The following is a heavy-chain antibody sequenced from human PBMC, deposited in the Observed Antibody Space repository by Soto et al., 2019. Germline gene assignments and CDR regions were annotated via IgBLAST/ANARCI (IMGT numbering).Heavy chain of an antibody. V-gene: IGHV3-23*01. CDR2: IGEGGFST. CDR1: GFTFSTDA. CDR3: ARDSITRVSSDVPGMDV. D-gene: IGHD3-16*01. Sequence: GGSLRLSCAASGFTFSTDAMSWVRQAPGKGLEWVSVIGEGGFSTQYAASVKGRFTISRDNSKNMLYLKMNSLRSDDTAVYYCARDSITRVSSDVPGMDVWGQGTTVTVSS. J-gene: IGHJ6*02.